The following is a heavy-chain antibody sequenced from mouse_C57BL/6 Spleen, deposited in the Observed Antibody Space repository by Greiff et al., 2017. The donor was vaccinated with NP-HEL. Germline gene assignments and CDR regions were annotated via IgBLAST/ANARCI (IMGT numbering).Heavy chain of an antibody. Sequence: EVQLQQPGPELVKPGASVKISCKASGYSFTDYYMNWVKQSTGKSLEWIGVINPTYGSTSYIQKFKGKSTLTVDQSSSTAYMQLNSLTSEDSAVDYGAGGGYGRSAGGLDYWGQGTLVTVSA. CDR3: AGGGYGRSAGGLDY. V-gene: IGHV1-39*01. D-gene: IGHD1-1*01. CDR1: GYSFTDYY. J-gene: IGHJ3*01. CDR2: INPTYGST.